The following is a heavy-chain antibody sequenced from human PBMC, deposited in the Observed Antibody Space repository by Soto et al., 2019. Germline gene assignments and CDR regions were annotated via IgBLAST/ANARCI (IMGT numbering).Heavy chain of an antibody. V-gene: IGHV1-69*12. CDR2: IIPIFGTA. Sequence: QVQLVQSGAEVKKPGSSVKVSCKASGGTFSSYAISWVRQAPGQGLEWMGGIIPIFGTANYAQKFQGRVTITADESKSTAYMELSSLRSEDTAVYYCARERQADYYDSSGYYSGWGQGTLVTVSS. J-gene: IGHJ4*02. D-gene: IGHD3-22*01. CDR3: ARERQADYYDSSGYYSG. CDR1: GGTFSSYA.